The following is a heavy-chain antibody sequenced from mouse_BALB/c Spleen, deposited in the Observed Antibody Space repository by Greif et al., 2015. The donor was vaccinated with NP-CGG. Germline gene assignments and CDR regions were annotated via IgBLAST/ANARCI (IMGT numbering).Heavy chain of an antibody. CDR2: IDPANGNT. D-gene: IGHD2-1*01. CDR1: GFNIKDTY. Sequence: EVQLQQSGAELVKPGASVKLSCTASGFNIKDTYMHWVKQRPEQGLEWIGRIDPANGNTKYDPKFQGKATITADTSSNTAYLQLSSLTSEDTAVYYCAQVYGNSVYFDYWGQGTTLTVSS. V-gene: IGHV14-3*02. CDR3: AQVYGNSVYFDY. J-gene: IGHJ2*01.